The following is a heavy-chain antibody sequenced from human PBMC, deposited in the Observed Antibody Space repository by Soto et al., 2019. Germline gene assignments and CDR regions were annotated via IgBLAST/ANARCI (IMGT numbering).Heavy chain of an antibody. CDR1: GYTFTNYR. Sequence: QVQLVQSGPEVKKPGASVTVSCKTSGYTFTNYRIGWVRQAPGQGLEWMGWISTYTGNTKFVQKFQGRVTLTTDTSTSTAYMDLRSLTSDDTAVYYCTRWTVTNNWFDPWGQGTLVTVSS. CDR2: ISTYTGNT. D-gene: IGHD4-17*01. V-gene: IGHV1-18*01. CDR3: TRWTVTNNWFDP. J-gene: IGHJ5*02.